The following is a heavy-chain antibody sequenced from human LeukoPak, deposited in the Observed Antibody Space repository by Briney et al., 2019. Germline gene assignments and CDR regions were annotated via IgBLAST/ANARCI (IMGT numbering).Heavy chain of an antibody. Sequence: PSETLSLTCPVSGGSINSSDYYWGWIRQPPGRGLEWIGSIYYSGTTYYTPSLKSRVTISVDTSKNQFSLKLSSVTAADTAVYYCARHRCSGGSCYPMNWFDPWGQGTLVTVSS. CDR2: IYYSGTT. CDR3: ARHRCSGGSCYPMNWFDP. J-gene: IGHJ5*02. V-gene: IGHV4-39*01. D-gene: IGHD2-15*01. CDR1: GGSINSSDYY.